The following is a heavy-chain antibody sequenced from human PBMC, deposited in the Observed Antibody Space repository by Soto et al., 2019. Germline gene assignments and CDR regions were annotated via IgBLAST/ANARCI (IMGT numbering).Heavy chain of an antibody. V-gene: IGHV3-30*18. CDR3: AKDHKGSLDY. CDR2: ISYDGSNK. CDR1: GFTFSSYG. Sequence: PGGSLRLSCAASGFTFSSYGMHWVRQAPGKGLEWVAVISYDGSNKYYADSVKGRFTISRDNSKNTLYLQMNSLRAEDTAVYYCAKDHKGSLDYWGQGTLVTVSS. J-gene: IGHJ4*02.